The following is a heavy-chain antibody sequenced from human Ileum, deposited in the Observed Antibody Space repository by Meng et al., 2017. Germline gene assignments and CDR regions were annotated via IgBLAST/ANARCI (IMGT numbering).Heavy chain of an antibody. CDR3: ARSSLGWPFLPFDY. V-gene: IGHV1-69*02. Sequence: QVQLVQSGAEVKTPGPSVNVPFTASGGTFSSYTISWLRQAPGQGFEGMGRIIPIIGIANYAQKFKGRVTITADKSTSTAYMELSSLRSEDTAVYYCARSSLGWPFLPFDYWGQGTLVTVSS. CDR2: IIPIIGIA. CDR1: GGTFSSYT. J-gene: IGHJ4*02. D-gene: IGHD3-3*01.